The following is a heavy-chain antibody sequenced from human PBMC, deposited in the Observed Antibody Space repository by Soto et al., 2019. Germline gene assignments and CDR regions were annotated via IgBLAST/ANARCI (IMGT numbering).Heavy chain of an antibody. V-gene: IGHV4-30-2*01. J-gene: IGHJ6*02. CDR3: ARGDYGMDV. CDR1: GGSISSGGYS. CDR2: IYHSGST. D-gene: IGHD1-26*01. Sequence: SETLSLTCAVSGGSISSGGYSWSWIRQPPGKGLEWIGYIYHSGSTYYNPSLKSRVTISVDRSKNQFSLKLSSVTAADTAVYYCARGDYGMDVWGQGTTVTVSS.